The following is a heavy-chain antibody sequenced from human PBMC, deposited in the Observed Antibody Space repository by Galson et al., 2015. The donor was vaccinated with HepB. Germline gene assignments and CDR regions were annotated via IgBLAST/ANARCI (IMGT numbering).Heavy chain of an antibody. CDR3: ARDPTPPGTLWFGELSINYYYYGMDV. V-gene: IGHV3-21*01. Sequence: SLRLSCAASGFTFSSYSMDWVRQAPGKGLEWVSSISSSSSYIYYADSVKGRFTISRDNAKNSLYLQMNSLRAEDTAVYYCARDPTPPGTLWFGELSINYYYYGMDVWGQGTTVTVSS. D-gene: IGHD3-10*01. CDR1: GFTFSSYS. CDR2: ISSSSSYI. J-gene: IGHJ6*02.